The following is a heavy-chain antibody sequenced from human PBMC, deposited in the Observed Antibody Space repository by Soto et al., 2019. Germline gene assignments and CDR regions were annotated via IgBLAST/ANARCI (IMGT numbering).Heavy chain of an antibody. J-gene: IGHJ4*02. Sequence: ASVKVSCKASGYTFTSYGISWVRQAPGQGLEWMGWISAYSGNTNYAQKLQGRVTMTTDTSTSTAYMELRSLRSDDTAVYYCARTRVVDTAMADYFDYWGQGTLVTVSS. CDR2: ISAYSGNT. V-gene: IGHV1-18*01. CDR3: ARTRVVDTAMADYFDY. D-gene: IGHD5-18*01. CDR1: GYTFTSYG.